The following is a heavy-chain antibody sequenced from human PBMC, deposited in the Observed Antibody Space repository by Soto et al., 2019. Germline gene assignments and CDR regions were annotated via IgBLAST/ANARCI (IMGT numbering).Heavy chain of an antibody. Sequence: QVQLVESGGGVVQPGGSLRLSCAAAGFTFSHYPLHWVRQAPGKGLQWVAVTSYDGTQRHYADSVRGRFTISRDNSMNTLYLQMSSLSPEDTAVYYCARGGYSKYDEGSYHTHIASWGQGIRVAVSS. CDR1: GFTFSHYP. CDR2: TSYDGTQR. D-gene: IGHD3-22*01. CDR3: ARGGYSKYDEGSYHTHIAS. J-gene: IGHJ4*02. V-gene: IGHV3-30*14.